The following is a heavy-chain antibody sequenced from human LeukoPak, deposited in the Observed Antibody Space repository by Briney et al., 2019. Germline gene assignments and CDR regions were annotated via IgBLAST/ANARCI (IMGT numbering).Heavy chain of an antibody. Sequence: VASVTVSCKASGYTFTSYGISWVRQAPGQGLEWMGWISAYNGNTNYAQKLQGRVTMTTDTSTSTAYMELRSLRSDDTAVYYCARVLAYYYDSSGPHPPGARRGANWFDPWGQGTLVTVSS. CDR1: GYTFTSYG. V-gene: IGHV1-18*01. CDR2: ISAYNGNT. J-gene: IGHJ5*02. CDR3: ARVLAYYYDSSGPHPPGARRGANWFDP. D-gene: IGHD3-22*01.